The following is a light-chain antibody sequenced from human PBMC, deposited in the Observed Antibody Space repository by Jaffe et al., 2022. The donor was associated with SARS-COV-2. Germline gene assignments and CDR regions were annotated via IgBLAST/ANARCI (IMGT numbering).Light chain of an antibody. V-gene: IGKV3-11*01. J-gene: IGKJ5*01. CDR3: QHRYNWPIT. Sequence: EIVLTQSPGTLSLSPGERATLSCRASQSVSTYLAWYQQKPGQAPRLLIYNVSNRATGIPARFSGSGSGTDFTLTISSLEREDFAIYYCQHRYNWPITFGQGTRLDIK. CDR1: QSVSTY. CDR2: NVS.